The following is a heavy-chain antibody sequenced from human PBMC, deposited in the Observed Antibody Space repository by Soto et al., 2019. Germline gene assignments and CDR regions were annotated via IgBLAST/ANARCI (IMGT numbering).Heavy chain of an antibody. V-gene: IGHV3-23*01. CDR2: ISGSGGST. Sequence: AGGSLRLSCAVSGFTFSSYAMSWVRQAPGKGLEWVSAISGSGGSTYYADSVKGRFTISRDNSKNTLYLQMNSLRAEDTAVYYCAKDGHCSGGSCYSPRAFDIWGQGTMVTVSS. J-gene: IGHJ3*02. CDR3: AKDGHCSGGSCYSPRAFDI. D-gene: IGHD2-15*01. CDR1: GFTFSSYA.